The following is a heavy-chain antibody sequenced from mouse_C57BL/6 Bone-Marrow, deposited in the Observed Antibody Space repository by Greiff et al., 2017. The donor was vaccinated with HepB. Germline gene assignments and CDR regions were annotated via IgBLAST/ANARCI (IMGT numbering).Heavy chain of an antibody. D-gene: IGHD1-1*01. CDR2: IWGDGST. CDR3: AKLENDYYYGSSPAWCAY. CDR1: GFSLTSYG. J-gene: IGHJ3*01. Sequence: VQLQESGPGLVAPSQSLSITCTVSGFSLTSYGVSWVRQPPGKGLEWLGVIWGDGSTNYHSALISRLSISKDNSKSQVFLKLNSLQTDDTATYYCAKLENDYYYGSSPAWCAYWGQGTLVTVSA. V-gene: IGHV2-3*01.